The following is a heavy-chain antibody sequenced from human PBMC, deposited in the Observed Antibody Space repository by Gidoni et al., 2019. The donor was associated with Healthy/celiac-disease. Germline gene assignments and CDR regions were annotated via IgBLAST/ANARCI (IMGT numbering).Heavy chain of an antibody. J-gene: IGHJ4*02. CDR1: GSTVISYS. V-gene: IGHV3-21*01. D-gene: IGHD2-2*01. CDR2: ISSTSSYI. CDR3: ARLYSSTSCYNDY. Sequence: EVLLVESGGGLVKPGGSLRLSCAASGSTVISYSMNWVRQAPGKGLECVSSISSTSSYISYADSVTGRFTISRDNANNSLFLQMNSLRAEDTAVYYCARLYSSTSCYNDYWGQGTLVTVSS.